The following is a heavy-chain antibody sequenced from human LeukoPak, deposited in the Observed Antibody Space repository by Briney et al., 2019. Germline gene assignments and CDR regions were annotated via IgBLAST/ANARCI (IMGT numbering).Heavy chain of an antibody. Sequence: PGGSLRLSCAASGFTFSSYWMHWVRQAPGKGLVWVSRINSDGSSTSYAASVKGRFTISRDNAKNTLYLQMNRLRAEDTDVYSCGRDSGVYSKIDYWGQGTLVTVSS. V-gene: IGHV3-74*01. CDR1: GFTFSSYW. D-gene: IGHD6-13*01. CDR3: GRDSGVYSKIDY. J-gene: IGHJ4*02. CDR2: INSDGSST.